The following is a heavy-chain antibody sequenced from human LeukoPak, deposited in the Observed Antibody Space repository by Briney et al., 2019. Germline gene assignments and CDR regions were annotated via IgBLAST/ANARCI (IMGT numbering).Heavy chain of an antibody. J-gene: IGHJ4*02. CDR3: ARAGQSDY. V-gene: IGHV3-11*01. CDR2: ISGGSRTI. CDR1: GFHLLDYH. Sequence: PGGSLLLPCSGPGFHLLDYHLSWIRPAPGEGLEWLSSISGGSRTINYADSVKGRFTTSRDNAKNSLYLQLNSLRADDTAVYYCARAGQSDYWGQGTLVTVSS.